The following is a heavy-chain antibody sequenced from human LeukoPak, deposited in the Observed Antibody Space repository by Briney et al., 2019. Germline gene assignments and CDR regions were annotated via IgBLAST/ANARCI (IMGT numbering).Heavy chain of an antibody. CDR1: GFTFSSYS. Sequence: GGSLKLSCAASGFTFSSYSMNWVRQAPGKGLEWVSSISSSSSYIYYADSVKGRFTISRDNAKNSLYLQMNSLRAEDTAVYYCAREISGSLDYWGQGTLVTVSS. D-gene: IGHD1-26*01. CDR3: AREISGSLDY. V-gene: IGHV3-21*01. J-gene: IGHJ4*02. CDR2: ISSSSSYI.